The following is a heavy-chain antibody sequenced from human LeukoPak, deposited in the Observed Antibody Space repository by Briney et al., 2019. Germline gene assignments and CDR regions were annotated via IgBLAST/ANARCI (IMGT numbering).Heavy chain of an antibody. Sequence: SETLSLTCTVSGGSISGYYWSWIRQPPGKGLEWIGYTTYNPSLKSRVTISVDTSKNQFSLKLSSVTAADTAVYYCARAGTYLGYFDYWGQGTLVTVSS. CDR2: T. J-gene: IGHJ4*02. CDR3: ARAGTYLGYFDY. CDR1: GGSISGYY. V-gene: IGHV4-59*08. D-gene: IGHD1-26*01.